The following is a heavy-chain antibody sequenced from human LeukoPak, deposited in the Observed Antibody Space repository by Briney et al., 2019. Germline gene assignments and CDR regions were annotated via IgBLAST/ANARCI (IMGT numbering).Heavy chain of an antibody. CDR3: ATATPAAKGGGFDY. Sequence: GASVKVSCKASGYTLTELSMHWVRQAPGKGLEWMGGFDPEDGETIYAQKFQGRVTMTEDTSTDTAYMELSSLRSEDTAVYYCATATPAAKGGGFDYWGQRTLVTVSS. V-gene: IGHV1-24*01. J-gene: IGHJ4*02. D-gene: IGHD2-2*01. CDR1: GYTLTELS. CDR2: FDPEDGET.